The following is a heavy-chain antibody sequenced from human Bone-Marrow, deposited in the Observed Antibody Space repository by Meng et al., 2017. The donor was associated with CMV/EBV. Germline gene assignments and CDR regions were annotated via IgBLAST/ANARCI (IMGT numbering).Heavy chain of an antibody. J-gene: IGHJ6*02. Sequence: LRLSCAVYGGSFSGYYWSWIRQPPGKGLEWIGEINHSGSPNYNPSLKSRVTISVDTSKNQFSLKLSSVTAADTAVYYCASQRGKYNWNYYYGMDVWGQGTTVTVSS. CDR3: ASQRGKYNWNYYYGMDV. CDR1: GGSFSGYY. CDR2: INHSGSP. V-gene: IGHV4-34*01. D-gene: IGHD1-20*01.